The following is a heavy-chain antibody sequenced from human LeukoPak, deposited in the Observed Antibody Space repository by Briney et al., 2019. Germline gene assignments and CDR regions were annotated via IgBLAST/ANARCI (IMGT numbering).Heavy chain of an antibody. Sequence: GGSLRLSCAASGFTFSNAYMNWVRQAPGKGLEWVGRIKPKTDGETTEYAAPVKGRFSISRDDSKNMLYLQMNSLKTEDTAVYYCAKITQGAYYDFWSGYLGTQGGMDVWGQGTTVTVSS. CDR2: IKPKTDGETT. CDR1: GFTFSNAY. CDR3: AKITQGAYYDFWSGYLGTQGGMDV. D-gene: IGHD3-3*01. J-gene: IGHJ6*02. V-gene: IGHV3-15*07.